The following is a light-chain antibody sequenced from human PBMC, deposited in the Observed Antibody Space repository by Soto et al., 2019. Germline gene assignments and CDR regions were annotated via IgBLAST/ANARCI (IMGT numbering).Light chain of an antibody. Sequence: DIQMTQSPSTLSASVGDRVTITCRASHSISSWLAWYQQKPGKDPNLLIYAASTLESGVPSRFSGSAAGTAFTLTISSLQPDDCATSYCQQYNSYWRFGQGTKVELK. CDR1: HSISSW. J-gene: IGKJ1*01. CDR3: QQYNSYWR. V-gene: IGKV1-5*01. CDR2: AAS.